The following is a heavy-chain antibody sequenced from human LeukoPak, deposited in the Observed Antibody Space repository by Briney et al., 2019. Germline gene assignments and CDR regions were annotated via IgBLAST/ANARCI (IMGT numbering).Heavy chain of an antibody. V-gene: IGHV4-38-2*01. Sequence: PPETLSLTCAVSGYSISSGYYWGWIRQPPGKGLEWIGSIYHSGNTNYNPSLKSRVTISVDTSKNQFSLKVSSVTAADTALYYRAGWYSSSGYLDYWGQGTLVTVSS. CDR3: AGWYSSSGYLDY. CDR2: IYHSGNT. CDR1: GYSISSGYY. D-gene: IGHD6-6*01. J-gene: IGHJ4*02.